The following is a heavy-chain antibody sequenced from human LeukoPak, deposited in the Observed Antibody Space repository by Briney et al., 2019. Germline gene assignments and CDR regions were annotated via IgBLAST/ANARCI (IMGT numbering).Heavy chain of an antibody. Sequence: GRSLRLSCAASGFTFSNHGMHWVRQAPGKGLEWVALISFDESSEYYADSVKGRFSISRDNTKNTLYLQMNNARVDDTAVYYCAKEVGYGSPYFDYWGQGTLVTVSS. V-gene: IGHV3-30*18. CDR1: GFTFSNHG. CDR2: ISFDESSE. CDR3: AKEVGYGSPYFDY. J-gene: IGHJ4*02. D-gene: IGHD5-12*01.